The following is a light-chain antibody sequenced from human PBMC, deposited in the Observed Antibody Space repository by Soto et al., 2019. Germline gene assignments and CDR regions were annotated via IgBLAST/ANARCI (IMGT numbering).Light chain of an antibody. CDR1: QSVSSN. CDR3: QQYGVSPRT. Sequence: EIVMTQSPATLSVSPGESSTLSCRASQSVSSNLAWYQQKPGQAPRLLIYGASSRATGIPDRFSGSGSGTDFSLTISRLEPEDFAVYYCQQYGVSPRTFGQGTKVDIK. CDR2: GAS. J-gene: IGKJ1*01. V-gene: IGKV3-20*01.